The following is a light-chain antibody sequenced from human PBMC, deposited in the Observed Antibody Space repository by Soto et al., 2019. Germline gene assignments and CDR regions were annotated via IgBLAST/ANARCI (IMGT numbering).Light chain of an antibody. CDR3: QQYGNSRPWT. V-gene: IGKV3-15*01. CDR1: QNVYNN. J-gene: IGKJ1*01. Sequence: EIVMTQSPATLSVSPGEGATLSCKASQNVYNNLAWYQQRPGQPPRLLIYDASTRATGISARFSGSGSGTDFTLTISRLEPEDFAVYYCQQYGNSRPWTFGQGTKVEIK. CDR2: DAS.